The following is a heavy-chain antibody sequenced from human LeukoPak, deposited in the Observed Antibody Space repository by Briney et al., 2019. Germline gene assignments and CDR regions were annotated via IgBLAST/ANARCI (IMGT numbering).Heavy chain of an antibody. J-gene: IGHJ6*03. CDR2: INPNSGGT. V-gene: IGHV1-2*02. CDR1: GYTFTGYY. CDR3: ARDPALYYYMDV. Sequence: ASVKVSCKASGYTFTGYYMHWVQQAPGQGLEWMGWINPNSGGTNYAQKFQGRVTMTRDTSISTAYMELSRLRSDDTAVYYCARDPALYYYMDVWGKGTTVTISS.